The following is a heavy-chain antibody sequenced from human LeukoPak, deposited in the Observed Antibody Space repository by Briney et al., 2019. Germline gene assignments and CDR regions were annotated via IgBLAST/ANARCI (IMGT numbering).Heavy chain of an antibody. CDR2: INPSGGST. J-gene: IGHJ3*02. V-gene: IGHV1-46*01. Sequence: ASVKVSCKASGYTFTSYYMHWVRQAPGQGLEWMGIINPSGGSTSYAQKFQGRVTMTRDTSTSTVYMELSSLRSEDTAVYYCAKIGPAETLTITMIEGRLRQGIDIWGQGTMVTVSS. CDR1: GYTFTSYY. CDR3: AKIGPAETLTITMIEGRLRQGIDI. D-gene: IGHD3-22*01.